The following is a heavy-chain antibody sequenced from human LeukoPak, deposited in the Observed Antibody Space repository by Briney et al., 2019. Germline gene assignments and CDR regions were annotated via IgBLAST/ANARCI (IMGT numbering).Heavy chain of an antibody. Sequence: GESLKISCKGSGYSFTSYWIGWVRQLPGKGLEWMGIIYPGDSDTGYSPSFQGQVTISADKSISTAYLQWSSLKASDTAMYYCARGRIAAAGKGVGFDPWGQGTLVTVSS. D-gene: IGHD6-13*01. CDR3: ARGRIAAAGKGVGFDP. CDR2: IYPGDSDT. J-gene: IGHJ5*02. CDR1: GYSFTSYW. V-gene: IGHV5-51*01.